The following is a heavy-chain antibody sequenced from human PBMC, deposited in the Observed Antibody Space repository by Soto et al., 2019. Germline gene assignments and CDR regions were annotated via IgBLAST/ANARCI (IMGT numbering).Heavy chain of an antibody. J-gene: IGHJ4*02. Sequence: KTSETLSLTCTVSDGSISSYYWGWIRQPPGKGLEWIGYIFYTGSTRSNPSLKSRVTISVDTSKRQFSLKLSSVTAADTAVYYCARHYPIGNNWNYFDYWGQGTLVTVSS. CDR3: ARHYPIGNNWNYFDY. CDR2: IFYTGST. V-gene: IGHV4-59*08. D-gene: IGHD1-1*01. CDR1: DGSISSYY.